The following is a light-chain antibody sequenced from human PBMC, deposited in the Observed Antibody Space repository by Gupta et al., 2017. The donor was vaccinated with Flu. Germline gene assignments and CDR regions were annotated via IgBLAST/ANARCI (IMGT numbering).Light chain of an antibody. CDR2: GNS. Sequence: QSVLPQPPSVSGAPGPRVTISCTGSSSNIGAGYDVHWYPQLPGTAPKLLIYGNSNRPSGVPDRCSGSKSGTSASLATTGLQAEDEADYYCQSYDSSLSGWVFGGGTKLTVL. CDR3: QSYDSSLSGWV. CDR1: SSNIGAGYD. V-gene: IGLV1-40*01. J-gene: IGLJ3*02.